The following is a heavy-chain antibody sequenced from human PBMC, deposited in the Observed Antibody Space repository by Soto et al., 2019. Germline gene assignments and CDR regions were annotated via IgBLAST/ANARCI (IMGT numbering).Heavy chain of an antibody. Sequence: GGSLRLSCAASGFTFSNYGMHWVRQVPVKGLGWVAFIWYDGSNKYYADSVEGRFTISGDNSKNTLYLQMDSLRAEDTAMYYCARDFCNSGSCPFDYWGQGTQVTVSS. D-gene: IGHD2-15*01. J-gene: IGHJ4*02. V-gene: IGHV3-33*01. CDR2: IWYDGSNK. CDR3: ARDFCNSGSCPFDY. CDR1: GFTFSNYG.